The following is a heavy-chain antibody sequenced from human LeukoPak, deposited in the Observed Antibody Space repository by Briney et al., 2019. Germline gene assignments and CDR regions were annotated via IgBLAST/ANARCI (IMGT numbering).Heavy chain of an antibody. D-gene: IGHD3-22*01. CDR3: AKIYRYDSSGYYYFDY. J-gene: IGHJ4*02. CDR2: ISDSGGTT. CDR1: GFTFSSYA. Sequence: GGSLRLSCAASGFTFSSYAMSWVRQAPGKGLEWVSAISDSGGTTYYADSVKGRFTISRDNSKNTLYLQMNSLRAEDTAVYYCAKIYRYDSSGYYYFDYWGQETLVTVSS. V-gene: IGHV3-23*01.